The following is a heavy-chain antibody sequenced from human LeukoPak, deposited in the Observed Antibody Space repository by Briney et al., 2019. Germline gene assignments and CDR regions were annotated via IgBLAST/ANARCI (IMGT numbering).Heavy chain of an antibody. D-gene: IGHD3-10*01. V-gene: IGHV3-7*01. Sequence: GGSLRLSCAASGFTFSSYWMSWVRRAPGKGLEWVANIKQDGSEKYYVDSVKGRFTISRDNAKNSLYLQMNSLRVEDTAVYYCARPSYNSGSFFDYWGQGSLVTVS. CDR2: IKQDGSEK. J-gene: IGHJ4*02. CDR3: ARPSYNSGSFFDY. CDR1: GFTFSSYW.